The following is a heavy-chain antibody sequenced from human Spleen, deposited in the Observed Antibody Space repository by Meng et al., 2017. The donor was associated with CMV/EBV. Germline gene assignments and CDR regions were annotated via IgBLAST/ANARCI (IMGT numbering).Heavy chain of an antibody. V-gene: IGHV3-7*01. CDR3: ARDVEGGRNYYYYGMDV. Sequence: GESLKISCEASGFTFSSYWMSWVRQAPGKGLEWVANIKQDGSEKYYVDSVKGRFTISRDNAKNSLYLQMNSLRAEDTAVYYCARDVEGGRNYYYYGMDVWGQGTTVTVSS. CDR1: GFTFSSYW. D-gene: IGHD2-15*01. CDR2: IKQDGSEK. J-gene: IGHJ6*02.